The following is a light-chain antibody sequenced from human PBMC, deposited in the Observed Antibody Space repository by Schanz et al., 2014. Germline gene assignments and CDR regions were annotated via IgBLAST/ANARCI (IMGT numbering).Light chain of an antibody. CDR1: SSDVGGYNY. V-gene: IGLV2-8*01. CDR2: DVS. Sequence: QSVLTQPASVSGSPGQSITLSCTGTSSDVGGYNYVSWYQRHPGKAPKLMIYDVSKRPSGVPDRFSGSKSGNTASLTVSGLQAEDEADYYCSSYAGSNSFVVFGGGTKLTVL. J-gene: IGLJ2*01. CDR3: SSYAGSNSFVV.